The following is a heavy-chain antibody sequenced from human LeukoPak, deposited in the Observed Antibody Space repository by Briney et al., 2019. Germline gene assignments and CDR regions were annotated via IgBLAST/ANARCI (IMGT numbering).Heavy chain of an antibody. CDR3: AADFKGPVA. V-gene: IGHV1-46*01. CDR1: GYTFTSYY. Sequence: ASVKVSCKASGYTFTSYYMHWVRQAPGQGLEWMGIINPSGGNTNYAQKFQERVTITRDMTTSTAYMELSSLRSEDTAVYYCAADFKGPVAWGQGTLVTVSS. J-gene: IGHJ5*02. D-gene: IGHD2-21*01. CDR2: INPSGGNT.